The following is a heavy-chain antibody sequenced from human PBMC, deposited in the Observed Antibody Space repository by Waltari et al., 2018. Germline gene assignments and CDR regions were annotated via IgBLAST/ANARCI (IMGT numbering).Heavy chain of an antibody. D-gene: IGHD6-6*01. J-gene: IGHJ4*02. CDR2: INHKGSA. Sequence: QVQLQQWGAGLLKPSETLSLTCAVSRGSFSAYHWTWVRQSPGKGLEWIGEINHKGSATYSPSLENRVTISVETAKNHFSLNLTSVTAADTAVYYCARPSVAARLGSLDYWGQGTLVIVSS. V-gene: IGHV4-34*01. CDR3: ARPSVAARLGSLDY. CDR1: RGSFSAYH.